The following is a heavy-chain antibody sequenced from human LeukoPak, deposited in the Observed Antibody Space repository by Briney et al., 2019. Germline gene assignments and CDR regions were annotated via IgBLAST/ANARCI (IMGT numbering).Heavy chain of an antibody. D-gene: IGHD2-2*01. CDR1: GGTFSSYA. V-gene: IGHV1-69*13. CDR2: IIPIFGTA. Sequence: GASVKVSCKASGGTFSSYAISWVRQAPGQGLEWMGGIIPIFGTANYAQKFQGRVTITADESTSTAYMELSSLRSEDTAVYYCAVPCSSTSCYDYWGQGTLVTVSS. J-gene: IGHJ4*02. CDR3: AVPCSSTSCYDY.